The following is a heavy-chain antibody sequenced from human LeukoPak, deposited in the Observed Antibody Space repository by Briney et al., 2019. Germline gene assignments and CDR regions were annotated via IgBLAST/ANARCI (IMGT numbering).Heavy chain of an antibody. Sequence: SGTLSLTCAVSGDSISSSNWWTWVRQPPGKGLEWIGEVYHSGTTIYNPSLKTRVTISVDRSKNQFSLKLSSVTAADTAVYYCAKSNGYGLVDIWGQGTMVTVSS. CDR1: GDSISSSNW. V-gene: IGHV4-4*02. D-gene: IGHD3-10*01. CDR2: VYHSGTT. J-gene: IGHJ3*02. CDR3: AKSNGYGLVDI.